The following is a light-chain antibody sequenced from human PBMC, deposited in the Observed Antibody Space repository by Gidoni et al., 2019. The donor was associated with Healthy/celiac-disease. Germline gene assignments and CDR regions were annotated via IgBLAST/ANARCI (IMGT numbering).Light chain of an antibody. CDR3: QQYDNLPLT. CDR2: DAS. V-gene: IGKV1-33*01. J-gene: IGKJ3*01. Sequence: DIQMTQSPSSLSASVGDRVTLTCQASQDISNYLHWYQQKPGKAPKLLIYDASNLATGVPARFSGSGSGTDFTFTISSLQPEDLATYYCQQYDNLPLTFGPGTKVDIK. CDR1: QDISNY.